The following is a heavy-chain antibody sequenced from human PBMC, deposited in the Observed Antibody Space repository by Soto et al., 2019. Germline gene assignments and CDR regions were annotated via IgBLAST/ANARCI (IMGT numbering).Heavy chain of an antibody. D-gene: IGHD1-26*01. CDR3: ARDRGSYPTVRDY. Sequence: PGGSLRLSCTASGFGFTFSTSAMSWVRQAPGKGLEWVSTFRESGGTTHYANSVKGRSTISRDTSKNMLYLQMNSLRAEDTAIYYCARDRGSYPTVRDYWGQGTLVTVSS. CDR2: FRESGGTT. J-gene: IGHJ4*02. V-gene: IGHV3-23*01. CDR1: GFGFTFSTSA.